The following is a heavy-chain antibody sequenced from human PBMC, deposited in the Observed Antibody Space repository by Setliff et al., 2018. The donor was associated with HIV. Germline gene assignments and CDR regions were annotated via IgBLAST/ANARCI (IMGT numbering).Heavy chain of an antibody. Sequence: PGGSLRLSCAASGFTFTAHGMHWVRQAPDKGLEWVAFINYDENSEYYADSVKGRVTISRDNFRNTVDLQMNNLRPEDTAVYYCAKDGDYRSGDYDAFDIWGQGTMVTVSS. CDR3: AKDGDYRSGDYDAFDI. D-gene: IGHD6-25*01. CDR2: INYDENSE. CDR1: GFTFTAHG. J-gene: IGHJ3*02. V-gene: IGHV3-30*02.